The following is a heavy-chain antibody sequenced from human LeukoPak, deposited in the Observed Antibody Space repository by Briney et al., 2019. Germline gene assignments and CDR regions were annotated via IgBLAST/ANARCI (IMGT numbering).Heavy chain of an antibody. J-gene: IGHJ6*02. D-gene: IGHD5-12*01. V-gene: IGHV3-33*01. CDR2: IWYDGSNK. CDR1: GFTFSSYG. Sequence: PGGSLRLSCAASGFTFSSYGMHWVRQAPGKGLEWVAVIWYDGSNKYYADSVKGRFTISRDNSKNTLYLQMNSLRAEDTAVYYCARGNPHSGYDQDHNYYYYGMDVWGQGTTVTVSS. CDR3: ARGNPHSGYDQDHNYYYYGMDV.